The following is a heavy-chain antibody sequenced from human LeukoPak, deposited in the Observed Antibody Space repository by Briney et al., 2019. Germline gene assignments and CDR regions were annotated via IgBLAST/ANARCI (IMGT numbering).Heavy chain of an antibody. CDR1: GFTFSSYN. V-gene: IGHV3-13*01. CDR2: IGTAGDT. D-gene: IGHD3-10*01. CDR3: ARSGVTLTEFDY. J-gene: IGHJ4*02. Sequence: GGSLRLSCAASGFTFSSYNMHWVRQATGKGLEWVSAIGTAGDTYYLGSVKGRFTISRENAKNSLYLQMNSLRAGDTAVYYCARSGVTLTEFDYWGQGTLVTVSS.